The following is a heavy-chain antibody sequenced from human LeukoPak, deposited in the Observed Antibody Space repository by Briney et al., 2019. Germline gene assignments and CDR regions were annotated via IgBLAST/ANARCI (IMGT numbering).Heavy chain of an antibody. J-gene: IGHJ4*02. CDR1: GYTFTSYD. CDR3: ARDLRYCSSTSCDRGSDY. CDR2: MNPNSGNT. Sequence: GASVKVSCKASGYTFTSYDINWVRQATGQGLEWMGWMNPNSGNTGYAQRFQGRVTMTRNTSISTAYMELSSLRSEDTAVYYCARDLRYCSSTSCDRGSDYWGQGTLVTVSS. V-gene: IGHV1-8*01. D-gene: IGHD2-2*01.